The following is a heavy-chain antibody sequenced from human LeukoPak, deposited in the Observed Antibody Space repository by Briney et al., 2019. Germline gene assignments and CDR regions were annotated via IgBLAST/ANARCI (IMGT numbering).Heavy chain of an antibody. V-gene: IGHV3-23*01. CDR3: AKRGVVIRVILVGFHKEAYYFDS. J-gene: IGHJ4*02. CDR1: GITLSNYG. CDR2: IGGSGGRT. D-gene: IGHD3-22*01. Sequence: PGGSLRLSCAVSGITLSNYGMSWVRQAPGKGLEWVAGIGGSGGRTNYADSVKGRCTISRDNPKNTLYLQMNSLRAEDTAVYFCAKRGVVIRVILVGFHKEAYYFDSWGQGALVIVSS.